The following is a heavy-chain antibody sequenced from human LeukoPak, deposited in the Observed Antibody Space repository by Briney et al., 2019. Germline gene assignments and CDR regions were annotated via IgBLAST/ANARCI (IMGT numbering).Heavy chain of an antibody. CDR2: ISSGSSYI. D-gene: IGHD3-22*01. V-gene: IGHV3-21*01. J-gene: IGHJ4*02. CDR3: ARDPPRDSDGYTLYYFDY. CDR1: GFTFNSHS. Sequence: GGSLRLSCAGSGFTFNSHSMNWVRQAPGKGLEWVSSISSGSSYIYYADSVKGRFTISRDNAKNSLYLQMNSLRAEDTAVYYCARDPPRDSDGYTLYYFDYWGQGTLVTVSS.